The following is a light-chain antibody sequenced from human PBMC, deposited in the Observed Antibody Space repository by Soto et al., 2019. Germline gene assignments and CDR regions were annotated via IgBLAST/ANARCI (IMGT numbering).Light chain of an antibody. CDR3: QQYNNWPGT. V-gene: IGKV3-15*01. CDR1: QSVSSY. CDR2: GAS. Sequence: EIGITKSPSTLSVSTGERATLSCRASQSVSSYLAWYQQKPGQAPRLLIYGASTRATGIPARFSGSGSGTEFTLTISSLQSEDFAVYYCQQYNNWPGTFGQGTKVDIK. J-gene: IGKJ1*01.